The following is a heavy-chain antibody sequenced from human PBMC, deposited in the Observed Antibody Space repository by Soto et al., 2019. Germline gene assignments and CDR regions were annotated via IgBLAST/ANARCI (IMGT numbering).Heavy chain of an antibody. CDR2: IFDRAST. CDR3: APAGRERHSNTSDDYVDV. V-gene: IGHV4-59*01. D-gene: IGHD1-1*01. CDR1: GGSISNAF. Sequence: QVQLLESGPGLVKPSETLSLTCSVSGGSISNAFWSWLRQSPGKGLEWMGYIFDRASTLYTPSPRSRAFIARDPSKNQCSLRLSSVTAADTAVYYCAPAGRERHSNTSDDYVDVWGTGTTVIVSS. J-gene: IGHJ6*03.